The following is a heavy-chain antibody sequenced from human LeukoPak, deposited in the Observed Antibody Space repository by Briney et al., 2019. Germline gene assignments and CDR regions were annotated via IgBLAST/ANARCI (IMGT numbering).Heavy chain of an antibody. CDR1: GFTFSSYA. V-gene: IGHV3-23*01. J-gene: IGHJ4*02. CDR2: ISDAGDYA. Sequence: QPGGSLRLSCAASGFTFSSYAMSWVRQAPGKGLEWVSTISDAGDYAYYADSVTGRFTISRDNSKNTGYLQFNSLRGEDTATYYCAKGGSGSYYVFGFDCWGQGTLVTVSS. D-gene: IGHD1-26*01. CDR3: AKGGSGSYYVFGFDC.